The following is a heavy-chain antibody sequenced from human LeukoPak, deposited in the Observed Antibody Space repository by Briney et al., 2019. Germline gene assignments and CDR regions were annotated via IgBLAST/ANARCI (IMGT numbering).Heavy chain of an antibody. J-gene: IGHJ4*02. CDR2: ITSSSSYI. V-gene: IGHV3-21*01. CDR1: GFTFSNYW. D-gene: IGHD3-22*01. CDR3: AREAYYDSSGFSAY. Sequence: PGGSLRLSCAASGFTFSNYWMNWVRQAPGKGLEWVSSITSSSSYIYYADSVKGRFTISRDNAKNSLYLQMNSLRAEDTAVYYCAREAYYDSSGFSAYWGQGTLVTVSS.